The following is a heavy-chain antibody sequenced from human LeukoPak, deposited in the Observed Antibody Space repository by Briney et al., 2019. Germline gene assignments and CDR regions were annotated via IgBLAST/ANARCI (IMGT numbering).Heavy chain of an antibody. CDR3: ATKRDYNFDY. V-gene: IGHV4-31*03. CDR1: GVSISSGGYY. Sequence: SETLSLTCTVSGVSISSGGYYWSWIRQHPGKGLEWIGYIYYSGSTYYNPSLKSRVTISVDTSKNQFSLKLSSVTAADTAVYYCATKRDYNFDYWGQGTLVTVSS. J-gene: IGHJ4*02. D-gene: IGHD4-17*01. CDR2: IYYSGST.